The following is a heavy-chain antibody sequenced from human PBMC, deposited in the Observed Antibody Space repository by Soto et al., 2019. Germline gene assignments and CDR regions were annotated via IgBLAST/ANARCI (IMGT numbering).Heavy chain of an antibody. V-gene: IGHV1-18*01. CDR2: ISAYNGNT. D-gene: IGHD4-17*01. CDR1: GYTFTSYG. J-gene: IGHJ3*01. CDR3: GGDRSSRLRWPGRAF. Sequence: QVQLVQSGAEVKKPGASVKVSCKASGYTFTSYGISWVRQAPVQGLEGMGWISAYNGNTNYAQKLQGRVTMTTDTSRCTAYMEVGSVRSEDTAVYCFGGDRSSRLRWPGRAF.